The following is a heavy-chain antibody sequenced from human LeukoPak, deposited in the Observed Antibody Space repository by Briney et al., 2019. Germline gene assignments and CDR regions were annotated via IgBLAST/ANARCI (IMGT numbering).Heavy chain of an antibody. D-gene: IGHD3-22*01. V-gene: IGHV3-23*01. CDR1: GGSISSSN. J-gene: IGHJ4*02. CDR3: AKHRFESGGYHSTD. CDR2: ISGGSGST. Sequence: QPSETLSLTCAVSGGSISSSNWWSWVRQPPGKGLEWVSTISGGSGSTYCADSVKGRFTISRDNSKNTLYLQMNSLRDEDTAVYYCAKHRFESGGYHSTDWGQGTLVTVSS.